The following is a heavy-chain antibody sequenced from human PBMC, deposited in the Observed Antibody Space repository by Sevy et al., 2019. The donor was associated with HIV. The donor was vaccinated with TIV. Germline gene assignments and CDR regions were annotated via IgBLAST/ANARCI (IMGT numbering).Heavy chain of an antibody. CDR3: AREDYGSGSILGYDYGMDV. D-gene: IGHD3-10*01. V-gene: IGHV1-18*01. J-gene: IGHJ6*02. Sequence: ASVKVSCKASGYTFTSYGISWVRQAPGQGLEWMGWISAYNGNTNYAQKLQVRVTMTTDTSTSTAYMELRSLRSDDTAVYYCAREDYGSGSILGYDYGMDVWGQGTTVSASS. CDR1: GYTFTSYG. CDR2: ISAYNGNT.